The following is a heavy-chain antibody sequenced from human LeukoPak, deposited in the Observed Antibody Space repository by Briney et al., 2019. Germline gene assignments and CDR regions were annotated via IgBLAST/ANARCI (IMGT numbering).Heavy chain of an antibody. CDR3: AKEQWPRHGILTGYTPPDY. V-gene: IGHV3-9*01. CDR1: GFTFDDYA. CDR2: VSWNSGSI. J-gene: IGHJ4*02. Sequence: PGGSLRLSCAASGFTFDDYAMHWVRQAPGKGLEWVSGVSWNSGSIGYADSVKGRFTISRDNAKNSLYLQMNSLRAKDTALYYCAKEQWPRHGILTGYTPPDYWGQGTLVTVSS. D-gene: IGHD3-9*01.